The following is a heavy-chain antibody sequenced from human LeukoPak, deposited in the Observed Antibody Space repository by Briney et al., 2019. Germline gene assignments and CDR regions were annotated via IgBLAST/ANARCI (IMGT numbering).Heavy chain of an antibody. J-gene: IGHJ5*02. CDR1: GYTLTELS. V-gene: IGHV1-24*01. D-gene: IGHD5-18*01. CDR2: FDPEDGET. CDR3: ARGIQIWTQDPPLLGWFDP. Sequence: ASVKVSCKVSGYTLTELSMHWVQQAPGKGLEWMGGFDPEDGETIYAQKFQGRVTMTEDTSTDTAYMELSSLRSEDTAVYYCARGIQIWTQDPPLLGWFDPWGQGTLVTVSS.